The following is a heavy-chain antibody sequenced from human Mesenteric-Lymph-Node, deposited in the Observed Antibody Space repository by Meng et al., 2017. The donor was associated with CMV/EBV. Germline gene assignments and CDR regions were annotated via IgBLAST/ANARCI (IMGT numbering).Heavy chain of an antibody. CDR3: VSLVTLRQGVVY. D-gene: IGHD2-21*02. CDR1: GYTFTGYY. J-gene: IGHJ4*02. Sequence: ASVTVSCKASGYTFTGYYMHWVRQAPGQGLEWMGWVNSGSGGTFYAEAFQGRITMSRDTSIGTAYMELGALTSDDTAMYYCVSLVTLRQGVVYWGQGTLVTVSS. CDR2: VNSGSGGT. V-gene: IGHV1-2*02.